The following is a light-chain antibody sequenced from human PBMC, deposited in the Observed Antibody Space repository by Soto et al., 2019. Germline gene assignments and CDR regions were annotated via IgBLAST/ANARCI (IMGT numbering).Light chain of an antibody. J-gene: IGKJ1*01. V-gene: IGKV3-20*01. CDR1: QSVSSNY. CDR3: QQYGSSRRT. CDR2: GAS. Sequence: EIVLTQSPGTLSLSPGERATLSCRASQSVSSNYVAWYQQKPGQAPRLLVYGASSRATGIPDRFSGSGSGTDFTLTISRLEPEDFAVYYCQQYGSSRRTFGQGTKVDIK.